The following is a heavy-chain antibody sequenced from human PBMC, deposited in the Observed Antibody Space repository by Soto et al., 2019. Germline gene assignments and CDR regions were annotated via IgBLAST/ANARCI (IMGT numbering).Heavy chain of an antibody. CDR3: ARGGYYIGRDFDY. D-gene: IGHD3-22*01. CDR1: GGSISSSNW. V-gene: IGHV4-4*02. Sequence: SETLSLTCAVSGGSISSSNWWSWVRQPPGKGLEWIGEIYHSGSTNYNPSLKSRVTISVGKSKNQFSLKLSSVTAADTAVYYCARGGYYIGRDFDYWGQGTLVTVSS. J-gene: IGHJ4*02. CDR2: IYHSGST.